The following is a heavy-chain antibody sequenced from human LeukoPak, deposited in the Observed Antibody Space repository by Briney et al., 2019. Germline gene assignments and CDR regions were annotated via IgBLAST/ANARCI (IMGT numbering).Heavy chain of an antibody. V-gene: IGHV4-59*08. CDR3: ARQPPRAKQGRLDV. CDR2: IYYSGST. CDR1: GSSISNYY. J-gene: IGHJ6*02. Sequence: PSETLSLTCTVSGSSISNYYWSWIRQPPGKGLEWIGYIYYSGSTNYNPSLKSRVTISVDTSKNQFSLRLSSVTAADTAIYYCARQPPRAKQGRLDVWGQGTTVTVSS.